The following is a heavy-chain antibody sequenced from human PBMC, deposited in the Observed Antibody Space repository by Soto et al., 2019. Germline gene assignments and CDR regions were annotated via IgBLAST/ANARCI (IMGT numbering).Heavy chain of an antibody. CDR1: GFTFSSYA. J-gene: IGHJ4*02. CDR3: AKGELEMATITGAPY. D-gene: IGHD5-12*01. Sequence: GGSLRLSCAASGFTFSSYAMSWVRQAPGKGLEWVSAISGSGGSTYYADSVKGRFTISRDNSKNTLYLRMNSLRAEDTAVYYCAKGELEMATITGAPYWGQGTLVTVSS. V-gene: IGHV3-23*01. CDR2: ISGSGGST.